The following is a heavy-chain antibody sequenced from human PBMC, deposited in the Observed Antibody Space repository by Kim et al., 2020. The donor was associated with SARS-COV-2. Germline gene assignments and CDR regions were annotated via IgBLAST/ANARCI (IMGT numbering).Heavy chain of an antibody. CDR1: GYTFTGYY. J-gene: IGHJ5*02. D-gene: IGHD3-22*01. CDR3: ATGAIVVVITGGFDP. V-gene: IGHV1-2*02. Sequence: ASVKVSCKASGYTFTGYYMHWVRQAPGQGLEWMGWINPNSGGTNYAQKFQGRVTMTRDTSISTAYMELSRLRSDDTAVDYCATGAIVVVITGGFDPWGQGTLVTVSS. CDR2: INPNSGGT.